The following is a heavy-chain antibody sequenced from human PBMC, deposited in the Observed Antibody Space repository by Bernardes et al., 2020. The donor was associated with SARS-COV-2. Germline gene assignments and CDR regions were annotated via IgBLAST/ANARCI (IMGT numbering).Heavy chain of an antibody. CDR2: ISPTSSHT. Sequence: GRSLRLSCAASGFTFSTYAMSWVRQAPGKGLEWVSVISPTSSHTFYADSVNGRFRISRENFKNTVYLHMNGLRADDTATYYCAKKGSTGIGRGSFYYLDSWGQGTLVTVAS. CDR1: GFTFSTYA. J-gene: IGHJ4*02. V-gene: IGHV3-23*01. CDR3: AKKGSTGIGRGSFYYLDS. D-gene: IGHD1-26*01.